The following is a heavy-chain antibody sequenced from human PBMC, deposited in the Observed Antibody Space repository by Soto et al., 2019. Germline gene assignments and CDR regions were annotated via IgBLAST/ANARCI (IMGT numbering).Heavy chain of an antibody. CDR1: GFTFSGNF. D-gene: IGHD3-10*01. Sequence: GGSLRLSCAASGFTFSGNFMAWVRQAPGKGLEWVSYISSSADAIYYADSVKGRFTISRDNPKKLLFLQMSSLRAEDTAVYYCARDRGQLGLDYWGQGAMCTVSS. CDR2: ISSSADAI. V-gene: IGHV3-11*01. J-gene: IGHJ4*02. CDR3: ARDRGQLGLDY.